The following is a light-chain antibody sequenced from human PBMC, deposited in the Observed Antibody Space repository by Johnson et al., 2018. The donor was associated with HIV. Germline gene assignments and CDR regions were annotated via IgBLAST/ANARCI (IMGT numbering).Light chain of an antibody. CDR2: ENV. V-gene: IGLV1-51*02. CDR1: SSNIGNNY. J-gene: IGLJ1*01. Sequence: QSVLTQPPSVSAAPGQKVTISCSGSSSNIGNNYVSWYQQFPGTAPKLLVYENVKRPSGIPDRFSGSKSGKSATLGITGLQTGDETDYYCGTWDSSLSAAVFGTGTKVTVL. CDR3: GTWDSSLSAAV.